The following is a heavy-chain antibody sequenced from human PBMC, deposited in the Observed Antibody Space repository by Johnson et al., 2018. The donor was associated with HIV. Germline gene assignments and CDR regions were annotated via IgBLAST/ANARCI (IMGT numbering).Heavy chain of an antibody. CDR1: GFTFSSYG. CDR2: IWYDGSNK. CDR3: AKEGSGSYSGADAFDI. D-gene: IGHD1-26*01. Sequence: QVQLVESGGGVVQPGRSLRLSCAASGFTFSSYGMHWVRQAPGKGLEWGAVIWYDGSNKYYADSVKGRFTISRDNSKNTLYLQMNSLRAEDTAVYYCAKEGSGSYSGADAFDIWGQGTMVTVSS. J-gene: IGHJ3*02. V-gene: IGHV3-33*06.